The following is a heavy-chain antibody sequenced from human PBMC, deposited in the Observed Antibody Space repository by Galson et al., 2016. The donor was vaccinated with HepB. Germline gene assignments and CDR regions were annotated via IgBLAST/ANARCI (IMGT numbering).Heavy chain of an antibody. CDR1: ADSLDDYY. D-gene: IGHD3-16*01. CDR2: LSPHPIA. CDR3: AKAYALGRNCFDS. J-gene: IGHJ5*01. V-gene: IGHV1-46*02. Sequence: QSGAEVKKPGASVRISCKSSADSLDDYYIHWLRKAPGQGFEWVGMLSPHPIATYGQDFLGRTTLTRDTSTTTDYMDLSGLESGDTAIYYCAKAYALGRNCFDSWGQGTLVTVSS.